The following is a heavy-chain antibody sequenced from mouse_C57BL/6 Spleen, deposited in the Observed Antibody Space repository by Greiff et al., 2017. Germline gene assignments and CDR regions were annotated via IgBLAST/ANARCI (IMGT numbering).Heavy chain of an antibody. CDR2: IWSDGST. D-gene: IGHD1-1*01. CDR1: GFSLTSYG. CDR3: ARHSIYYYGSAYAMDY. Sequence: VQLVESGPGLVAPSQSLSITCTVSGFSLTSYGVHWVRQPPGKGLEWLVVIWSDGSTTYNSALKSRLSISKDNSKSQVFLKMNSLQTDDTAMYYCARHSIYYYGSAYAMDYWGQGTSVTVSS. J-gene: IGHJ4*01. V-gene: IGHV2-6-1*01.